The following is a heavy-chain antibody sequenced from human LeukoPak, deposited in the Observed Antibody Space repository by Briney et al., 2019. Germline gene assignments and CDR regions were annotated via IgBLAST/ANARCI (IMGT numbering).Heavy chain of an antibody. Sequence: ASVKVSCKASGYTFTSYAMNWVRQAPGQGLEWMGWINPNSGGTNYAQKFQGRVTMTRDTSISTAYMELSRLRSDDTAIYYCARDISDCSSTSCSRLHFDYWGQGTLVTVSS. CDR3: ARDISDCSSTSCSRLHFDY. D-gene: IGHD2-2*01. CDR1: GYTFTSYA. CDR2: INPNSGGT. V-gene: IGHV1-2*02. J-gene: IGHJ4*02.